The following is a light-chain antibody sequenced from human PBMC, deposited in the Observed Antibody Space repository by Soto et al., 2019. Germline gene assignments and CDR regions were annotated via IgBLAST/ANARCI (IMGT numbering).Light chain of an antibody. CDR3: QQYGISPFT. CDR2: GAA. CDR1: QSVSSSY. Sequence: EIVLTQSPGTLSLSPGERATLSFRASQSVSSSYLAWYQQKPGQAPRLLIYGAASRATGIPDRFSGSGSGTDFTLTISRLEPEDFAVYYCQQYGISPFTFGGGTKVDIK. J-gene: IGKJ4*01. V-gene: IGKV3-20*01.